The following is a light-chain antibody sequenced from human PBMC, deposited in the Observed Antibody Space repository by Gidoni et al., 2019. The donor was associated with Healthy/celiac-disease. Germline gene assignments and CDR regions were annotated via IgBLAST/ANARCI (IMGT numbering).Light chain of an antibody. V-gene: IGLV2-14*01. J-gene: IGLJ2*01. CDR2: EVS. Sequence: QSALTQPASVSGSPGQSITISCTGTSSDVGGYNYASWYQQHPGKAPKLMIYEVSNRPSGVSNRFSGSKSGNTASLTISGLQAEDEADYYCSSYTSSSTPAVVFGGGTKLTVL. CDR3: SSYTSSSTPAVV. CDR1: SSDVGGYNY.